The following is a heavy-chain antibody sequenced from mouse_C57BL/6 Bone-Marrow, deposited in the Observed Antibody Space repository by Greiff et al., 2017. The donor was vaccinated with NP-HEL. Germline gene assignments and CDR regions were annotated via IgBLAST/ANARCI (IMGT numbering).Heavy chain of an antibody. V-gene: IGHV14-4*01. CDR2: IDPDNGDT. CDR1: GFNIKDDY. Sequence: VQLQQSGAELVRPGASVKLSCTASGFNIKDDYMHWVKQRPEQGLEWIGWIDPDNGDTDYASKFQGKATITADTSSNTAYLQLSSLTSEDTAVYYCTPLRTTVVRNYWGQGTTLTVSS. J-gene: IGHJ2*01. CDR3: TPLRTTVVRNY. D-gene: IGHD1-1*01.